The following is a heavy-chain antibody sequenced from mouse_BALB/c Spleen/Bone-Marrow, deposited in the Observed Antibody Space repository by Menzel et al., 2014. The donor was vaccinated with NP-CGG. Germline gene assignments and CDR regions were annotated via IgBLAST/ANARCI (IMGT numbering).Heavy chain of an antibody. CDR3: SRVDWDEAY. J-gene: IGHJ3*01. CDR2: INPRNGVT. D-gene: IGHD4-1*01. CDR1: GYTFTSFS. V-gene: IGHV1S81*02. Sequence: VKLVESGAELVKPGASVKLSCKASGYTFTSFSLYWVRQRPGQGLEWIGDINPRNGVTNFNERFKSKATLTVDKSSGTAYMQLSRLTSEDSAIYYCSRVDWDEAYWGQGTLVTVST.